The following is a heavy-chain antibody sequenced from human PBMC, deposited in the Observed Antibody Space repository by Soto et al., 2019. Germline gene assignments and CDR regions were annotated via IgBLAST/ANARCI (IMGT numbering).Heavy chain of an antibody. Sequence: PGGSLRLSCAASGINFSTYDMHWVRQAPGKGLEWVAVTSYDGSNKYYADSVKGRFTISRDNSKNTQYLQMNSVRAEDTAGYYCAIDNPHGSSSSFYHYGLEVWGQGTTVTVSS. V-gene: IGHV3-30-3*01. CDR2: TSYDGSNK. CDR3: AIDNPHGSSSSFYHYGLEV. D-gene: IGHD6-6*01. J-gene: IGHJ6*02. CDR1: GINFSTYD.